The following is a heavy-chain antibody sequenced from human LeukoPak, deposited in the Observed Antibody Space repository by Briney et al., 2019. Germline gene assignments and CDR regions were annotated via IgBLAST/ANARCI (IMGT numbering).Heavy chain of an antibody. CDR2: ISWNSGSI. J-gene: IGHJ4*02. Sequence: GGSLRLSCAASGFTFDDYAMHWVRQAPGKGLEWVSGISWNSGSIGYSDSVKGRFTISRDNAKNSLYLQMNGLRAEDTALYYCAKGILDGTFDYWGQGTLVTVSS. CDR3: AKGILDGTFDY. V-gene: IGHV3-9*01. CDR1: GFTFDDYA.